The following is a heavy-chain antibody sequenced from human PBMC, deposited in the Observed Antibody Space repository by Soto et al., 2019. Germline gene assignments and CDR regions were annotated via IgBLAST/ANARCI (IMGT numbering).Heavy chain of an antibody. V-gene: IGHV4-59*01. D-gene: IGHD3-22*01. CDR2: IYYSGST. CDR1: GGSISFYY. CDR3: AREASSGYYFDY. Sequence: SETLSLSCTVSGGSISFYYWSWIRQPPGKGLEWIGYIYYSGSTNYNPSLKSRVTISVDTSKNQFSLNLSSVTAADTAVYYCAREASSGYYFDYWGQGTLVTVSS. J-gene: IGHJ4*02.